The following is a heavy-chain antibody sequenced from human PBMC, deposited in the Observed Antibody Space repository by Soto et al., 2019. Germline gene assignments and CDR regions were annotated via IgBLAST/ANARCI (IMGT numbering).Heavy chain of an antibody. Sequence: VQLVETGGGLIQPGGSLRLSCAASGFTVSSNYMSWVRQAPGKGLEWVSVIYSGGSTYYADSVKGRFTISRDNSKNTLYLQMNSLRAEDTAVYYCARWKIVGATIRQGFDYWGQGTLVTVSS. CDR3: ARWKIVGATIRQGFDY. V-gene: IGHV3-53*02. J-gene: IGHJ4*02. D-gene: IGHD1-26*01. CDR2: IYSGGST. CDR1: GFTVSSNY.